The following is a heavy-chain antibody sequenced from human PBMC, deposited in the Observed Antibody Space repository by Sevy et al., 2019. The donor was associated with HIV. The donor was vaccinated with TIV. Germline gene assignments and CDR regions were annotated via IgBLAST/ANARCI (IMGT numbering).Heavy chain of an antibody. CDR1: EFAFNIHN. Sequence: GGSLRLSCVASEFAFNIHNMSWVRQAPGKGLEWVSSISTSSNNIYYADSVEGPFTISKDNAKNSLYLQMNSLRAEDTAVYYCARTFSFSWYDYWGQGTLVTVSS. D-gene: IGHD6-13*01. V-gene: IGHV3-21*01. J-gene: IGHJ4*02. CDR3: ARTFSFSWYDY. CDR2: ISTSSNNI.